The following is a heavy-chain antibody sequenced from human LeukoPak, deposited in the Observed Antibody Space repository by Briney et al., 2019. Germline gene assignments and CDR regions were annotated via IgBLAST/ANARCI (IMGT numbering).Heavy chain of an antibody. D-gene: IGHD1-26*01. Sequence: ASVKVSCKASGGTFSSYAISWVRQAPGQGLEWMGWISAYNGNTNYAQKLQGRVTMTTDTSTSTAYMELRSLRSDDTAVYYCARGDLGATPLDYWGQGTLVTVSS. CDR3: ARGDLGATPLDY. V-gene: IGHV1-18*01. CDR2: ISAYNGNT. J-gene: IGHJ4*02. CDR1: GGTFSSYA.